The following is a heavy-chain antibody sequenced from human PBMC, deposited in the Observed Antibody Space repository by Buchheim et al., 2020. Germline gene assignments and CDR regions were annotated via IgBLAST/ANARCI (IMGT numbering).Heavy chain of an antibody. CDR3: ATSGYDSGYYFDY. D-gene: IGHD5-12*01. CDR2: IYYSGST. CDR1: GGSISSYY. V-gene: IGHV4-59*01. Sequence: QVQLQESGPGLVKPSETLSLTCTVSGGSISSYYWSWIRQPPGKGLEWIGYIYYSGSTNYNPSLKSRVTISVDTSKNQFSLQLSSVTAAETAVYYCATSGYDSGYYFDYWGQGTL. J-gene: IGHJ4*02.